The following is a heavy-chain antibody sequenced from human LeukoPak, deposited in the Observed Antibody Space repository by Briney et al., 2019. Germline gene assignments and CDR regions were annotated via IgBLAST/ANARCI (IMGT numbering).Heavy chain of an antibody. CDR3: AKDQIVVVPAAIGYNWFDP. Sequence: PGGSLRLSRAASGFTFSSYAMSWVRQAPGKGLEWVSAISGSGGSTYYADSVKGRFTISRDNSKNTLYLQMNSLRAEDTAVYYCAKDQIVVVPAAIGYNWFDPWGQGTLVTVSS. CDR2: ISGSGGST. J-gene: IGHJ5*02. D-gene: IGHD2-2*01. CDR1: GFTFSSYA. V-gene: IGHV3-23*01.